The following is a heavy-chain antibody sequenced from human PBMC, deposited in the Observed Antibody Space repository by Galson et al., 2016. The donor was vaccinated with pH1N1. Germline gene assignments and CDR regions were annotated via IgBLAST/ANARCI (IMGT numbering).Heavy chain of an antibody. CDR3: ARMGHAYTAGGMDV. D-gene: IGHD3-16*01. CDR1: GASLTDYY. V-gene: IGHV4-34*01. Sequence: SETLSLTCAVYGASLTDYYWSWIRQSPGKGLEWIGEINHSGTTKYNPSLMGRVTISVDTSKNQFALNVRSVTAADTGVYYCARMGHAYTAGGMDVWGEGTTVTVSS. CDR2: INHSGTT. J-gene: IGHJ6*04.